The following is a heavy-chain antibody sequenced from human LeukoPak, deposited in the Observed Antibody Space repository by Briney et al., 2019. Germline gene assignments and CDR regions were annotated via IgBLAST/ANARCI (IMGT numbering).Heavy chain of an antibody. J-gene: IGHJ4*02. Sequence: SETLSLTCTVSGYSISSGYYWGWIRQPPGKGLEWIGSIYHSGSTYYNPSLKSRVTISVDTSKNQFSLKLSSVTAADTAVYYCARQVPSGYYPPHFDYWGQGTLVTVSS. CDR3: ARQVPSGYYPPHFDY. CDR1: GYSISSGYY. CDR2: IYHSGST. D-gene: IGHD3-22*01. V-gene: IGHV4-38-2*02.